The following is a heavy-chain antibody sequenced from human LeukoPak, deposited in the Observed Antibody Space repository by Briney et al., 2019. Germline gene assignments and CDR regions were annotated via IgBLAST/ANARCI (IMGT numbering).Heavy chain of an antibody. CDR2: INHSGST. D-gene: IGHD2-21*01. V-gene: IGHV4-34*01. CDR1: GGSFSGYY. Sequence: PSETLSLTCAVYGGSFSGYYWSWIRQPPGKGLEWIGEINHSGSTNYNPSLKSRVTISVDTSKNQFSLKLSSVTAADTAVYYCARASYPIKVFFDYWGQGTLVTVSS. CDR3: ARASYPIKVFFDY. J-gene: IGHJ4*02.